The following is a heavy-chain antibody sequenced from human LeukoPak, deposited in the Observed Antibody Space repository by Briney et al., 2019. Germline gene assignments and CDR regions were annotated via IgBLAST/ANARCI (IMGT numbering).Heavy chain of an antibody. CDR2: INHSGST. Sequence: TASETLSLTCAVYGGSFSGYYWSWIRQPPGKGLEWIGEINHSGSTNYNPSLKSRVTISVDTSKNQFSLKLSSVTAADTAVYYCARGQWLVTKTFDYWGQGTLVTVSS. CDR3: ARGQWLVTKTFDY. J-gene: IGHJ4*02. CDR1: GGSFSGYY. V-gene: IGHV4-34*01. D-gene: IGHD6-19*01.